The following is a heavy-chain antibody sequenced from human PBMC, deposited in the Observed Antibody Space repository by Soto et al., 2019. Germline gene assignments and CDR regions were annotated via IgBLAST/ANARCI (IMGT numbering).Heavy chain of an antibody. Sequence: EVQLLESGGGLVQPGGSLRLSCAASGFTFSSYAMSWVGQAPGKGLEWVSAISGSGGSTYYADSVKGGFTISRENSKNRLYRQRTSRRAEETAVYSCGKDRGGGSGSYYNGGYYFDYWGQGTLVTVSS. CDR2: ISGSGGST. D-gene: IGHD3-10*01. CDR1: GFTFSSYA. V-gene: IGHV3-23*01. J-gene: IGHJ4*02. CDR3: GKDRGGGSGSYYNGGYYFDY.